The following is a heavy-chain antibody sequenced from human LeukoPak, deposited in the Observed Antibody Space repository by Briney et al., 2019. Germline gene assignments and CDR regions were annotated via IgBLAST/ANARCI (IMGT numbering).Heavy chain of an antibody. J-gene: IGHJ6*02. V-gene: IGHV5-51*01. Sequence: YXFXXXWIGWGRQXPGKGLEWMGIIYPGDSDTRYSPSFQGQVTISADKSISTAYLQWSSLKASDTAMYYCARVKGPYYGMDVWGQGTTVTVSS. CDR3: ARVKGPYYGMDV. CDR2: IYPGDSDT. CDR1: YXFXXXW.